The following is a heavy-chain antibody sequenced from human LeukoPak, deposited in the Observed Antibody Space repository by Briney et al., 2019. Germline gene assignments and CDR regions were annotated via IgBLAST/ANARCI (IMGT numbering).Heavy chain of an antibody. CDR2: ISAYNGNT. V-gene: IGHV1-18*01. J-gene: IGHJ5*02. CDR3: ARRQGIAEQGSLLEP. CDR1: GYTFTSYG. D-gene: IGHD6-13*01. Sequence: GESLKISCKGSGYTFTSYGISWVRQAPGQGLEWMGWISAYNGNTNYAQKLQGRVTMTTDTSTSTACMELRSLRSDDTAVYYCARRQGIAEQGSLLEPWGQGTLVTVSS.